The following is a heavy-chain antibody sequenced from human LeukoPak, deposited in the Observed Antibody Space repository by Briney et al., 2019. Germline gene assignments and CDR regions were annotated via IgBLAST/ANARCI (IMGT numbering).Heavy chain of an antibody. V-gene: IGHV1-8*01. CDR3: AKTRHGYTEDDAFDI. D-gene: IGHD5-12*01. CDR1: GYTFTSYD. CDR2: MNPNSGNT. Sequence: GASVKVSCKASGYTFTSYDINWVRQATGQGLEWMGWMNPNSGNTGYAQKFQGRVTMTRNTSISTAYMELSSLRSEDTAVYYCAKTRHGYTEDDAFDIWGQGTMVTVSS. J-gene: IGHJ3*02.